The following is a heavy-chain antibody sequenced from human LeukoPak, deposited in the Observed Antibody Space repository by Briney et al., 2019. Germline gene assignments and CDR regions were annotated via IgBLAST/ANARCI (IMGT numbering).Heavy chain of an antibody. V-gene: IGHV3-7*04. CDR2: IKQDGSEK. CDR1: GVTFSSYA. D-gene: IGHD4-17*01. Sequence: GGTLRLSCAASGVTFSSYAMSWGRQAPRKRVEGVANIKQDGSEKYYVDSVKGRFTISRDNAKNSLYLQMNSLRAEDTAVYYCARDHYGDHSFDYWGQGTLVTVSS. J-gene: IGHJ4*02. CDR3: ARDHYGDHSFDY.